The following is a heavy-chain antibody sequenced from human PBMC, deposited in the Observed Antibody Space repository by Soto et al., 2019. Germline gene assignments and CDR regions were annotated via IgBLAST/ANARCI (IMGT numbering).Heavy chain of an antibody. CDR3: ARDNLVGGYGDYVDY. CDR2: IYYSGST. Sequence: PSETLSLTCTVSGGSISSGGYYWSWIRQHPGKGLEWIGYIYYSGSTYYNPSLKSRVTISVDTSKNQFSLKLSSVTAADTAVYYCARDNLVGGYGDYVDYWGQGTRVTVAS. CDR1: GGSISSGGYY. J-gene: IGHJ4*02. V-gene: IGHV4-31*03. D-gene: IGHD4-17*01.